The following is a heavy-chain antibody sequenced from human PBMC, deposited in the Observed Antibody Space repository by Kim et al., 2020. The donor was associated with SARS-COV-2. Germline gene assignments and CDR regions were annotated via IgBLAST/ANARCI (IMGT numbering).Heavy chain of an antibody. CDR2: IYYSGST. V-gene: IGHV4-39*01. Sequence: SETLSLTCTVSGGSISSSSYYWGWIRQPPGKGLEWIGSIYYSGSTYYNPSLKSRVTISVDTSKNQFSLKLSSVTAADTAVYYCARHYIVVTMVRGAEDRFDYWGQGTLVTVSS. J-gene: IGHJ4*02. CDR3: ARHYIVVTMVRGAEDRFDY. D-gene: IGHD3-10*01. CDR1: GGSISSSSYY.